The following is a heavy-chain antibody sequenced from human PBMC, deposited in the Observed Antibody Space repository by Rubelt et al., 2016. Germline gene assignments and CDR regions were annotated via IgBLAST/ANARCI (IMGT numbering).Heavy chain of an antibody. CDR3: ARTGQDCKNGVCYDY. Sequence: VKKPGSSVKVTCKASGGTFNSYAINWVRQAPGQGLEWMGKIIPIVGIANYAQNFQGRVTMTTDTSTSTAYMELRSLRSDDTAVYYWARTGQDCKNGVCYDYWGQGTLVIVSS. CDR1: GGTFNSYA. V-gene: IGHV1-69*04. J-gene: IGHJ4*02. CDR2: IIPIVGIA. D-gene: IGHD2-8*01.